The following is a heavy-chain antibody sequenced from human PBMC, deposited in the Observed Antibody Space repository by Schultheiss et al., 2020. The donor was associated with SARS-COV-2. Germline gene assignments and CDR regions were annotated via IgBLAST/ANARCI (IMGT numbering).Heavy chain of an antibody. Sequence: SETLSLTCTVSGGSISSSSYYWGWIRQPPGKGLEWIGSIYYSGSTNYNPSLKSRVTISVDTSKNQFSLKLSSVTAADTAMYYCARDLYYDSSLSYYFDYWGQGTLVTVSS. D-gene: IGHD3-22*01. CDR1: GGSISSSSYY. CDR2: IYYSGST. CDR3: ARDLYYDSSLSYYFDY. V-gene: IGHV4-39*07. J-gene: IGHJ4*02.